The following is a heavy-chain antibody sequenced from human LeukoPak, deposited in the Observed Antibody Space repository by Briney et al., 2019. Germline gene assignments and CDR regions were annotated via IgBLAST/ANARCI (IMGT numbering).Heavy chain of an antibody. D-gene: IGHD6-19*01. V-gene: IGHV3-23*01. CDR2: ISGSGGST. CDR1: GFTFSSYA. J-gene: IGHJ4*02. CDR3: AKTRGWPYYFDY. Sequence: GGSLRLSCPASGFTFSSYAMSWVRQAPGKGLEWVSAISGSGGSTYYADSVKGRFTISRDNSKNTLYLQMNSLRAEDTAVYYCAKTRGWPYYFDYWGQGTLVTVSS.